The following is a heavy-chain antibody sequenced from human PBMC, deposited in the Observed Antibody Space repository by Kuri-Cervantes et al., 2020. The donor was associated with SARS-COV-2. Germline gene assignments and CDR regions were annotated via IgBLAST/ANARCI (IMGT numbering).Heavy chain of an antibody. V-gene: IGHV3-30*04. CDR2: ISYDGSNK. J-gene: IGHJ4*02. CDR3: AREEYSSSRPFDY. Sequence: GESLKISCAASGFTFSSYAMHWVRQAPGKGLEWVAVISYDGSNKYYADSVKGRFTISRDNSKNTLYLQMNSLRAEDTAVYYCAREEYSSSRPFDYWGQGTLVTVSS. D-gene: IGHD6-6*01. CDR1: GFTFSSYA.